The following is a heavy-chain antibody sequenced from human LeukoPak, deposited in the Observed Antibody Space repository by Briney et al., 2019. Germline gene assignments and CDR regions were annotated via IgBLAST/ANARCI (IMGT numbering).Heavy chain of an antibody. CDR1: GGTFSSYT. J-gene: IGHJ4*02. V-gene: IGHV1-69*04. CDR2: IIPILSIA. CDR3: AREVAGSYYFDY. D-gene: IGHD6-19*01. Sequence: GASVKVSCKASGGTFSSYTISWVRQAPGQGLEWMGRIIPILSIANYAQKFQGRVTITADKSTSTAYMELSSLRSEDTAVYYCAREVAGSYYFDYWGQGTLVTVSS.